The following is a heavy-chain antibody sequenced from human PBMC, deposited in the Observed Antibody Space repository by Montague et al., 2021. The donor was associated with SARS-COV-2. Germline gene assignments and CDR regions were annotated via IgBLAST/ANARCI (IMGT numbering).Heavy chain of an antibody. V-gene: IGHV4-61*02. CDR2: IYTSVTT. CDR1: GGSISSGSYY. J-gene: IGHJ4*02. CDR3: ARAHSGSWAHLDN. Sequence: TLSLTCTVSGGSISSGSYYWSWIRQPAGKGLEWIGRIYTSVTTDYSFSLKSRVTISVDTSKSQFSLKLTSVTAADTAVYYCARAHSGSWAHLDNWGQGGLVTVSS. D-gene: IGHD5-12*01.